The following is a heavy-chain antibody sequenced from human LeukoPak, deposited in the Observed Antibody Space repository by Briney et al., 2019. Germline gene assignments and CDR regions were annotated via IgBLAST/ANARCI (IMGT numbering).Heavy chain of an antibody. Sequence: GGSLRLSCAASGFTFSSSAMTWVRQAPGKGLEWVSSISGSGDKTYYADSVKGRFTISRDISKNTLFLQMNSLRAEDTAVYYCAKDQVVVAADAFDIWGQGTMVTVSS. D-gene: IGHD2-15*01. CDR3: AKDQVVVAADAFDI. V-gene: IGHV3-23*01. CDR2: ISGSGDKT. J-gene: IGHJ3*02. CDR1: GFTFSSSA.